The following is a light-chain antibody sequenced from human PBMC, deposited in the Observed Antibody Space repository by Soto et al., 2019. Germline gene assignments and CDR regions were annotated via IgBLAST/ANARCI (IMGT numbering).Light chain of an antibody. V-gene: IGKV3-15*01. Sequence: EIVMTQSPATLSVSPGERATLSCRASQSVSSNLAWYQQKPGQAPRLLIYGASTRATGIPARFSGSGSGTEFTLTISSMQPEDFAVYSCQQYNNWPPFTFGPGTKVDIK. J-gene: IGKJ3*01. CDR3: QQYNNWPPFT. CDR2: GAS. CDR1: QSVSSN.